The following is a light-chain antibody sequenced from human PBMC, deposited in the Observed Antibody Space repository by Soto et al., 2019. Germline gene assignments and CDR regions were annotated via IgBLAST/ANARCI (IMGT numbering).Light chain of an antibody. CDR2: EDN. CDR3: HSYHSGNVV. V-gene: IGLV6-57*02. J-gene: IGLJ2*01. Sequence: NFILTQPHSVSESPGQTVTISCSAIGGTIASNYVQWYQQRPGSVPTTVIYEDNERPSEVPDRFSGSIDSSSNSASLTISGLQTDDEADYYCHSYHSGNVVFGGGTKLTVL. CDR1: GGTIASNY.